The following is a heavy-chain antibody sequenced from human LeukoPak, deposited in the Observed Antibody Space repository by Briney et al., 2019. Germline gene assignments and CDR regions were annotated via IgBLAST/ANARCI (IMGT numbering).Heavy chain of an antibody. CDR3: ARERGSGDTAIVDY. J-gene: IGHJ4*02. CDR1: GGSISSYY. CDR2: IYYSGST. D-gene: IGHD5-18*01. V-gene: IGHV4-59*01. Sequence: PSETLSLTCTVSGGSISSYYWSWIRQPPGKGLEWIGYIYYSGSTNYNPSLKSRVTISVDTSKNQFSLKLSSVTAADTAVYYCARERGSGDTAIVDYWGQGTLVTVSS.